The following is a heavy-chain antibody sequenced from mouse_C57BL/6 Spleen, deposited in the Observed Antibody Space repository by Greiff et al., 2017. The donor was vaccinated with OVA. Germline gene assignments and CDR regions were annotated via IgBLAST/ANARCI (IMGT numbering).Heavy chain of an antibody. D-gene: IGHD1-1*02. CDR2: ISDGGSYT. CDR1: GFTFSSYA. J-gene: IGHJ4*01. CDR3: ARDGGSRSAMDY. Sequence: EVQLVESGGGLVKPGGSLKLSCAASGFTFSSYAMSWVRQTPEKRLEWVATISDGGSYTYYPDNVKGRFTISRDNAKNNLYLQMSHLKSEDTAMYYCARDGGSRSAMDYWGQGTSVTVSS. V-gene: IGHV5-4*01.